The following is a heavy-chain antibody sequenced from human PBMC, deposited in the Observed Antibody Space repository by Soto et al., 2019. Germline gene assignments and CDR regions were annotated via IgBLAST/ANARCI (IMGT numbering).Heavy chain of an antibody. J-gene: IGHJ3*02. CDR1: GGTFSDFT. CDR3: ARYWSAGTLYGAFDI. Sequence: QVQLVQSGSEVKKPGSSVKVSCKASGGTFSDFTLSWLRQAPGRGLEWMGGIIPMIGATNNAQKLKGRLTITADKSAGTVYMELNSLRSDDTAVYYCARYWSAGTLYGAFDIWGQGTEVTVSP. CDR2: IIPMIGAT. V-gene: IGHV1-69*06. D-gene: IGHD2-15*01.